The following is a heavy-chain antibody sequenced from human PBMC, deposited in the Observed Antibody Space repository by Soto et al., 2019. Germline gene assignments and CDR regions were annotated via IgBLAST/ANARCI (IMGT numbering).Heavy chain of an antibody. CDR3: ARSTFEWTGSGSYYNAPDY. D-gene: IGHD3-10*01. J-gene: IGHJ4*02. CDR2: ISSSSSYT. V-gene: IGHV3-11*06. Sequence: GGSLRLSCAASGFTFSDYYMSWIRQAPGKGLEWVSYISSSSSYTNYADSVKGRFTISRDNAKNSLYLQMNSLRAEDTAVYYCARSTFEWTGSGSYYNAPDYWGQGTLVTV. CDR1: GFTFSDYY.